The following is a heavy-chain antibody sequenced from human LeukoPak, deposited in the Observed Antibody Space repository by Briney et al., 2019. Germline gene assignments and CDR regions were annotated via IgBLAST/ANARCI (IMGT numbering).Heavy chain of an antibody. CDR2: IYPGDSTT. Sequence: GESLKISCKGSGYSFTNYWIGWVRQMPGKGLEWMGIIYPGDSTTTYSPSFQGQITISADKSISTAYLQWSSLKASDTAIYFCALHPAQGSGSLDFWGQGTLVTVSS. J-gene: IGHJ4*02. D-gene: IGHD3-10*01. CDR1: GYSFTNYW. CDR3: ALHPAQGSGSLDF. V-gene: IGHV5-51*01.